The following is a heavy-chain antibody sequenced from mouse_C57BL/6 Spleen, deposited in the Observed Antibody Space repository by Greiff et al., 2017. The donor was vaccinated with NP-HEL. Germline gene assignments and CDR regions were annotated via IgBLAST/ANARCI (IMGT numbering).Heavy chain of an antibody. CDR3: AREGDGKHWYFDV. J-gene: IGHJ1*03. D-gene: IGHD2-1*01. Sequence: QVQLQQSGAELARPGASVKLSCKASGYTFTSYGISWVKQRTGQGLEWIGEIYPRSGNTYYNEKFKGKATLTADKSSSTAYMELRSLTSEDSAVYFCAREGDGKHWYFDVWGTGTTVTVSS. CDR1: GYTFTSYG. CDR2: IYPRSGNT. V-gene: IGHV1-81*01.